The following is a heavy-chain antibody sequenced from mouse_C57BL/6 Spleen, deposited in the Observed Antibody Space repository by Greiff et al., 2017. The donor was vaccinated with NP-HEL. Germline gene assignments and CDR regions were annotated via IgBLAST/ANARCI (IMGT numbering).Heavy chain of an antibody. CDR3: AREHYYGSSSYYTMDY. D-gene: IGHD1-1*01. V-gene: IGHV14-2*01. CDR1: GFNIKDSY. Sequence: EVQLQQSGAELVKPGASVKLSCTASGFNIKDSYMHWVKQRTEQGLEWIGRIDPEDGETKYAPYFQGKATITADTSSNTAYLQISSLTSEGTAVYYCAREHYYGSSSYYTMDYWSQGNSGTPSS. J-gene: IGHJ4*01. CDR2: IDPEDGET.